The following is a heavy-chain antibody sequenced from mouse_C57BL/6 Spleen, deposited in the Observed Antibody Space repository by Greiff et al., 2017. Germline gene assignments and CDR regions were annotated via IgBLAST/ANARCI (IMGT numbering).Heavy chain of an antibody. Sequence: LQESGPELVKPGASVKLSCKASGYTFTSYDINWVKQRPGQGLEWIGWIYPRDGSTKYNEKFKGKATLTVDTSSSTAYMELHSLTSEDSAVYFCARGPLYYYGSSYGYFDVWGTGTTVTVSS. CDR1: GYTFTSYD. J-gene: IGHJ1*03. CDR2: IYPRDGST. D-gene: IGHD1-1*01. CDR3: ARGPLYYYGSSYGYFDV. V-gene: IGHV1-85*01.